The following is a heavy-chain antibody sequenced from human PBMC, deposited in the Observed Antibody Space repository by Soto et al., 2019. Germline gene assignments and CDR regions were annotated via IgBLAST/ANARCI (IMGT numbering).Heavy chain of an antibody. Sequence: QVQLQESGPGLVKPSETLSLTCTVSGGSISNYYWSWVRQPPGKGLEWIGYIYDSGITNYNPSLRSRVTISVDTPKNQFSLRLTSVTAADTAVYYCAAAPRHWGQGTLVTVSS. CDR3: AAAPRH. J-gene: IGHJ4*02. D-gene: IGHD2-15*01. CDR2: IYDSGIT. V-gene: IGHV4-59*01. CDR1: GGSISNYY.